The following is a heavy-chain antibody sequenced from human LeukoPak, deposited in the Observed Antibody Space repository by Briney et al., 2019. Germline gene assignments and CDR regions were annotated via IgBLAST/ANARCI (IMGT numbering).Heavy chain of an antibody. V-gene: IGHV1-8*01. J-gene: IGHJ5*02. Sequence: ASVKVSRKTSGYNFTSYDINWVRQATGQGPEWMGWMNPSSGNTGYAQNFQGRLDLTRNIALTTAYMELSSLTSEDTATYYCVRAAQEGRDSLTGVQTGNWFDPWGQGTLVTVSS. CDR3: VRAAQEGRDSLTGVQTGNWFDP. D-gene: IGHD3-9*01. CDR2: MNPSSGNT. CDR1: GYNFTSYD.